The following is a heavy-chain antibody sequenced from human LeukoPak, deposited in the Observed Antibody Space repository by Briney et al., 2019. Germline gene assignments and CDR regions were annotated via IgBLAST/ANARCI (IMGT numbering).Heavy chain of an antibody. CDR1: GFTFSDYW. Sequence: GGSLRLSCAASGFTFSDYWMHWVRQAPGKGLVWVSGTNSDETSTIYADSVKGRFTISRDNAKNTLYLQMNSLRAEDTALYYCARGKYPYSLDVWGQGTTVTVSS. D-gene: IGHD2-2*02. J-gene: IGHJ6*02. CDR3: ARGKYPYSLDV. CDR2: TNSDETST. V-gene: IGHV3-74*01.